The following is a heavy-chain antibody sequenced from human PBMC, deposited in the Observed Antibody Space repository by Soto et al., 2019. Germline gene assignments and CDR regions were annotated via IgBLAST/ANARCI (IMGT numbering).Heavy chain of an antibody. CDR3: ARVQIWFGESPPFDI. CDR1: GGSVSSGSYY. D-gene: IGHD3-10*01. Sequence: QVQLQESGPGLVKPSETLSLTCTVSGGSVSSGSYYWSWIRQPPGKGLEWIGYIYYSGSTNYNPSLKSRVTISVDTCKNQFSLKLCSVTAADTAVYYCARVQIWFGESPPFDIWGQGTMVTVSS. CDR2: IYYSGST. V-gene: IGHV4-61*01. J-gene: IGHJ3*02.